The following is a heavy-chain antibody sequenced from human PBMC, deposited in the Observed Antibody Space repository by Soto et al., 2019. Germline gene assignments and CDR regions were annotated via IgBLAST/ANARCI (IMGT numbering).Heavy chain of an antibody. CDR3: ARGRYGDY. D-gene: IGHD1-1*01. CDR2: ISAHNGNT. CDR1: GYTFTSYG. V-gene: IGHV1-18*01. J-gene: IGHJ4*02. Sequence: QVHLVQSGAEVKKPGASVKVSCKASGYTFTSYGITWVRQAPGQGLEWLGWISAHNGNTDYAQKLQGRVIVTRDNSTSKADMELRSLISDDTDVYYCARGRYGDYWGQGALVTVSS.